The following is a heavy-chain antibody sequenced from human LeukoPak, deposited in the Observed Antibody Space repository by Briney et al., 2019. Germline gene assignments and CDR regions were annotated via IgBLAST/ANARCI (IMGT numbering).Heavy chain of an antibody. Sequence: ASVKVSCKASGYTFSSYGFSWVRQAPGQGLEWMGWINAYNGNTNYAQNLQGRVTMSTDTSTSTAYMELRSLRSDDTAVYYCARRQGTTLNFDYWGQGTLVTVSS. V-gene: IGHV1-18*01. CDR3: ARRQGTTLNFDY. D-gene: IGHD1-1*01. CDR2: INAYNGNT. CDR1: GYTFSSYG. J-gene: IGHJ4*02.